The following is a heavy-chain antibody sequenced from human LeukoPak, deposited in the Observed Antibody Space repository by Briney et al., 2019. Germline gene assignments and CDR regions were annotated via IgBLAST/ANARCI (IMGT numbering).Heavy chain of an antibody. CDR3: ARTYYDFWSGYYSGWFDP. CDR1: GDSVSSNSAA. V-gene: IGHV6-1*01. Sequence: SQTLSLTCAISGDSVSSNSAAWNWIRQSPLRGLEWLGRTYYRSKWYNDYAVSVKSRITINPDTSKNQFSLQLNSVTPEDTAVYYCARTYYDFWSGYYSGWFDPWGQGTLVTVSS. J-gene: IGHJ5*02. D-gene: IGHD3-3*01. CDR2: TYYRSKWYN.